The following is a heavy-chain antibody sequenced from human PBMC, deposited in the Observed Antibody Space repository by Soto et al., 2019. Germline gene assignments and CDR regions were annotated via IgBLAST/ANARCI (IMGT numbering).Heavy chain of an antibody. J-gene: IGHJ6*03. Sequence: ASVKVSCKASGYTFTSYDINWVRQATGQGLEWMGWMNPNSGNTGYAQKFQGRVTMTRNTSISTAYMELSSLRSEDTAVYYCARPPWTTPEGDYYYYYMAVWGKGTTVTGSS. CDR2: MNPNSGNT. D-gene: IGHD4-4*01. V-gene: IGHV1-8*01. CDR1: GYTFTSYD. CDR3: ARPPWTTPEGDYYYYYMAV.